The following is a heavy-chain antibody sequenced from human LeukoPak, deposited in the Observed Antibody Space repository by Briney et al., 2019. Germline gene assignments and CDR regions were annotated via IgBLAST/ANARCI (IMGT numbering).Heavy chain of an antibody. V-gene: IGHV3-15*01. CDR3: TTFQLLRGSDY. J-gene: IGHJ4*02. D-gene: IGHD3-9*01. CDR1: GFTFSNAW. Sequence: GGSLRLSCAASGFTFSNAWMSWVRQAPGKGLEWVGRIKSKTDGGTTDYAASVKGRFTISRDDSKNTLYLQMNSLKTEDTAVYYCTTFQLLRGSDYWGQGTLVTVSS. CDR2: IKSKTDGGTT.